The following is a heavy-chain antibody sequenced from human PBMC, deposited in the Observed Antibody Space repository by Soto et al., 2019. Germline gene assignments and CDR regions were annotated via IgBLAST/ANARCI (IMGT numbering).Heavy chain of an antibody. V-gene: IGHV2-70*01. J-gene: IGHJ5*02. D-gene: IGHD3-3*01. Sequence: SGPTLVNPTQTLTLTCTFSGFSLSTSGMCVSWIRQPPGKALEWLALIDWDDDKYYSTSLKTRLTISKDTSKNQVALTMTNMDPVDTATYYCARSTQYYDFWSGYYIAYNWFDPWGQGTLVTVSS. CDR2: IDWDDDK. CDR1: GFSLSTSGMC. CDR3: ARSTQYYDFWSGYYIAYNWFDP.